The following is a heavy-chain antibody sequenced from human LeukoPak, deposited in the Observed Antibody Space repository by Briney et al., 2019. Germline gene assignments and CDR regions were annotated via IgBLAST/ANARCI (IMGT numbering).Heavy chain of an antibody. D-gene: IGHD2-15*01. J-gene: IGHJ3*02. CDR2: IYYSGST. CDR1: GGPISSGGYY. CDR3: ARSIVVVGSAFDI. Sequence: PSQTLSLTCTVSGGPISSGGYYWSWIRQHPGKGLEWMGYIYYSGSTYYNPSLKSRVTISVDTSKNQFSLKLSSVTAADTAVYYCARSIVVVGSAFDIWGQGTMVTVSS. V-gene: IGHV4-31*03.